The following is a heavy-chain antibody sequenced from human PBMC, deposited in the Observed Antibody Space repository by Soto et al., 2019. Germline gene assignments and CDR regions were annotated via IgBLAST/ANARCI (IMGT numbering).Heavy chain of an antibody. Sequence: GSLRLSCAASGFTVSSNYMSWVRQAPGKGLEWVSVIYSGGSTYYADSVKGRFTISRDNSKNTLYLQMNSLRAEDTAVYYCARVSTTIGYYYYGMDVWGQGTTVTVSS. CDR2: IYSGGST. D-gene: IGHD1-1*01. J-gene: IGHJ6*02. CDR3: ARVSTTIGYYYYGMDV. V-gene: IGHV3-66*01. CDR1: GFTVSSNY.